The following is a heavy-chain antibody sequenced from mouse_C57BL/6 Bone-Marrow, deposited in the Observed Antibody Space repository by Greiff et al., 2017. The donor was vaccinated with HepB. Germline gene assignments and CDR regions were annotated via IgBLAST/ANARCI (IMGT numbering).Heavy chain of an antibody. CDR2: FHPYNDDT. Sequence: QVQLKESGAELVNPGASVKMSCKASGYTFTTYPIEWMKQNHGKSLEWIGNFHPYNDDTKYNEKFKGKATLTVEKSSSTVYLELSRLTSDDSAVYYCARGFTVVAGDYYFDYWGQGTTLTVSS. V-gene: IGHV1-47*01. CDR1: GYTFTTYP. CDR3: ARGFTVVAGDYYFDY. D-gene: IGHD1-1*01. J-gene: IGHJ2*01.